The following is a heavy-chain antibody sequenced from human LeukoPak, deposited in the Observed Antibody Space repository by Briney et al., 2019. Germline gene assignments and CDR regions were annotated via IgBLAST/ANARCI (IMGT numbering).Heavy chain of an antibody. Sequence: PGGSLRLSCAASGFTFSNYWMNWVRQAPGKGLEWVANIKQDGSEKYYVDSVKGRFTISRDNANNSLYLQMNILRAEDTAVYYCSKSNLDGDYGNFRPFDYWGQGTLVAVSS. J-gene: IGHJ4*02. V-gene: IGHV3-7*01. CDR2: IKQDGSEK. CDR3: SKSNLDGDYGNFRPFDY. CDR1: GFTFSNYW. D-gene: IGHD4-11*01.